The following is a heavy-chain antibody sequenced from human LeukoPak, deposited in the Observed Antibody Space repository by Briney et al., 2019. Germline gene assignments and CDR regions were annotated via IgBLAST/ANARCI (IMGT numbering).Heavy chain of an antibody. CDR2: IRSKAYGGTT. V-gene: IGHV3-49*04. CDR3: TRHSSGYYGAFDY. J-gene: IGHJ4*02. Sequence: GGSLRLSCTASGFTFGDYAMSWVRQAPGKGLEWVGFIRSKAYGGTTEYAASVKGRFTISRGDSKSIASLQMNSLKTEDTAVYYCTRHSSGYYGAFDYWGQGTLVTISS. D-gene: IGHD6-19*01. CDR1: GFTFGDYA.